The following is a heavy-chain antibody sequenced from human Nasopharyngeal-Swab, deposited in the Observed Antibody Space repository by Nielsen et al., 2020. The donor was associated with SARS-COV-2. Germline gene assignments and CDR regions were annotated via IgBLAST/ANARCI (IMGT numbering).Heavy chain of an antibody. CDR2: ISGSGGST. Sequence: ESLKISCAASGFTFSSYAMSWVRQAPGKGLEWVSAISGSGGSTYYADSVKGRFTISRDNSKNTLYLQMNSLRAEDTAVYYCAKDWVGTSGASVYYYGMDVWGQGTTVTVSS. J-gene: IGHJ6*02. V-gene: IGHV3-23*01. CDR1: GFTFSSYA. CDR3: AKDWVGTSGASVYYYGMDV. D-gene: IGHD3-16*01.